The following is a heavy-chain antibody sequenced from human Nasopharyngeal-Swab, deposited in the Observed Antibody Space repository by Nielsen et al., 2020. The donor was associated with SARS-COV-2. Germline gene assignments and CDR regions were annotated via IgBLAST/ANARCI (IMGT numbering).Heavy chain of an antibody. CDR2: ISGSGGST. CDR1: GFTFSSYA. Sequence: GGSLRLSCAASGFTFSSYAMSWVRQAPGKGLEWVSAISGSGGSTYYADSVKGRFTISRDNSKNTLYLQMNSLRAEDTAVYYCAKLGCSGGSCYRMLDYYYYYMDVWGKGTTATVSS. D-gene: IGHD2-15*01. V-gene: IGHV3-23*01. J-gene: IGHJ6*03. CDR3: AKLGCSGGSCYRMLDYYYYYMDV.